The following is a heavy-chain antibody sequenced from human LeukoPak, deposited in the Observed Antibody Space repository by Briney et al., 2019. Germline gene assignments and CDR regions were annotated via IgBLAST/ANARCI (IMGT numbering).Heavy chain of an antibody. V-gene: IGHV3-23*01. CDR3: AKVPGSSITRYFYFDY. CDR1: GLTFSSYA. J-gene: IGHJ4*02. D-gene: IGHD6-13*01. Sequence: PGGSLRLSCVASGLTFSSYAMSWVRQAPGKGLEWVSTISGSGGSTYYADSAKGRFTISRDNSKNTLYLQMDTLRAEDTAVYYCAKVPGSSITRYFYFDYWGQGTLVPVSS. CDR2: ISGSGGST.